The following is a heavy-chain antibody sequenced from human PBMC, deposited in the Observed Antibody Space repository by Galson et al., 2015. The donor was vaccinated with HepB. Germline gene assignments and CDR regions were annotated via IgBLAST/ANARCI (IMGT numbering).Heavy chain of an antibody. D-gene: IGHD3-9*01. Sequence: SVKVSCKASGGDFRRYAINWVRQAPGQGLEWMGGIIPMFGTAKYAQKFQGRVTITADEFTNTVYMEMSSLRSEDVAIYYCARGTTGDFDGWFDPWGQGTLVTVSS. CDR2: IIPMFGTA. CDR1: GGDFRRYA. J-gene: IGHJ5*02. V-gene: IGHV1-69*13. CDR3: ARGTTGDFDGWFDP.